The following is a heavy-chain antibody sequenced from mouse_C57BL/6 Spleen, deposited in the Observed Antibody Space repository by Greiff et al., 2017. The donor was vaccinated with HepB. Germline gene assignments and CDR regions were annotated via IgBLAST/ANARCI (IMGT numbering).Heavy chain of an antibody. CDR3: ASIYYYGSSYGSFAY. V-gene: IGHV14-3*01. CDR2: IDPANGNT. CDR1: GFNIKNTY. Sequence: EVQLQQSVAELVRPGASVKLSCTASGFNIKNTYMHWVKQRPEQGLEWIGRIDPANGNTKYAPKFQGKATITADTTSNPAYLQLSSLTSEDTAIYYCASIYYYGSSYGSFAYWGQGTLVTVSA. J-gene: IGHJ3*01. D-gene: IGHD1-1*01.